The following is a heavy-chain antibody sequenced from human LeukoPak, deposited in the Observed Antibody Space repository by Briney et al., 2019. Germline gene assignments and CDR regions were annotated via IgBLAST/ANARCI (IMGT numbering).Heavy chain of an antibody. J-gene: IGHJ5*02. CDR2: TSSDLNVK. D-gene: IGHD6-19*01. CDR1: GFTFRNYV. Sequence: PGGSLGLSCAASGFTFRNYVIHWVRQAPGKGLEWVAVTSSDLNVKLYADSVKGRFTISRDNSKSTMYVQMDSLRTEDTAVYYCTKEGAVTGSMWFDHWGQGTLVTVSS. V-gene: IGHV3-30*18. CDR3: TKEGAVTGSMWFDH.